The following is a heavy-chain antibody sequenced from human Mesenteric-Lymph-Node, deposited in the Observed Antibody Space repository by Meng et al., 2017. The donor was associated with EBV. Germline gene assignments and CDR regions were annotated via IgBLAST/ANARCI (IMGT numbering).Heavy chain of an antibody. D-gene: IGHD3-22*01. CDR3: ARTYYYDSSGYAPFDY. CDR2: IYYSGSI. Sequence: LPLRESGPGLVKPSETLSLTCIVFGGSVSSSSYYWGWIRQPPGKGLEWIGSIYYSGSIYYNPSLKSRVTISVDTSKNQFSLKLSSVTAADTAVYYCARTYYYDSSGYAPFDYWGQGTLVTVSS. CDR1: GGSVSSSSYY. J-gene: IGHJ4*02. V-gene: IGHV4-39*07.